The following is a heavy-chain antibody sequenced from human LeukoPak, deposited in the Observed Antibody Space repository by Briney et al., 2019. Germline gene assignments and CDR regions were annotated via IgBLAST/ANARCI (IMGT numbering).Heavy chain of an antibody. CDR2: SYSSGST. Sequence: SETLSLTCTVSGGSISSGSDYCSWIRQTAGKGLEWIGRSYSSGSTNFNPSLKSRVSISVDTSKNQFSLRLSSVTAADTAVYYCARGSRYSSGYDYIDHWGQGTLVTVSS. CDR3: ARGSRYSSGYDYIDH. V-gene: IGHV4-61*02. D-gene: IGHD3-22*01. J-gene: IGHJ4*02. CDR1: GGSISSGSDY.